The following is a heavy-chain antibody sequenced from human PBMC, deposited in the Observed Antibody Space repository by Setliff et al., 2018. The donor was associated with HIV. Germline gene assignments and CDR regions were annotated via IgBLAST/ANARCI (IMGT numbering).Heavy chain of an antibody. D-gene: IGHD3-3*01. CDR3: AEWFDGYDAFDI. Sequence: LRLSCAASGFTFSTYGMYWVRQAPGKGLEWVANINQEGTEKYYVGSVKGRFTISRDNSKNSYYLQMDSLRAEDTAVYYCAEWFDGYDAFDIWGQGTMVTVSS. CDR1: GFTFSTYG. CDR2: INQEGTEK. J-gene: IGHJ3*02. V-gene: IGHV3-7*03.